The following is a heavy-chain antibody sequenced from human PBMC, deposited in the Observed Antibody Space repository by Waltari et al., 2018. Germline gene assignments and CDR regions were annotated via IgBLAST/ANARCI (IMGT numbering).Heavy chain of an antibody. D-gene: IGHD1-26*01. V-gene: IGHV1-69*12. Sequence: QVHLVQSGAEVKKPGSSVKVSCKASGGTFGSYSVAWLRQAAGQGLEWLGGIIPSFGTPQYAQNFQGRVTLTADAATTTAYLELSGLTSEDTAIYYCARRNLGFAFDVWGQGTLVIVSS. J-gene: IGHJ3*01. CDR3: ARRNLGFAFDV. CDR2: IIPSFGTP. CDR1: GGTFGSYS.